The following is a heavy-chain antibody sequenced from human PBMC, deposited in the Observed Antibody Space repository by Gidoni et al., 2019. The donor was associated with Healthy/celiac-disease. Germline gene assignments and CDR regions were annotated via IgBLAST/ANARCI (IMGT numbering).Heavy chain of an antibody. J-gene: IGHJ4*02. CDR1: EYTFTSYY. CDR2: INPSGGST. V-gene: IGHV1-46*01. CDR3: ARGSYSSGWAPLGSLDY. Sequence: QVQLVQSGAEVKPPGASVKVSCKASEYTFTSYYRHWVRQAPGQGLEWMGIINPSGGSTSYAQKFQGKVTMTRDTSTSTVYMELSSLRSEDTAVYYCARGSYSSGWAPLGSLDYWGQGTLVTVSS. D-gene: IGHD6-19*01.